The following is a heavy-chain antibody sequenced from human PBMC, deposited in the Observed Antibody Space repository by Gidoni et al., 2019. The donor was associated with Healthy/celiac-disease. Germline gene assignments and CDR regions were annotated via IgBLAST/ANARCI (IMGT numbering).Heavy chain of an antibody. D-gene: IGHD2-2*01. Sequence: EVQLLESGGGLVQPGGSLRLSCAASGFTFSSFAMSWVRQAPGKGLEWVSAISGSGGSTYYADSVKGRFTISRDNSKNTLYLQMNSLRAEDTAVYYCYLGYCSSTSCYDFFDYWGQGTLVTVSS. J-gene: IGHJ4*02. CDR2: ISGSGGST. CDR3: YLGYCSSTSCYDFFDY. V-gene: IGHV3-23*01. CDR1: GFTFSSFA.